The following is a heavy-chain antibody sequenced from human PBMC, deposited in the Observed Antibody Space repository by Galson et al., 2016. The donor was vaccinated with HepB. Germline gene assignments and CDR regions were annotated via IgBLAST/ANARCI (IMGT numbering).Heavy chain of an antibody. CDR3: AIAASRGDYFDY. V-gene: IGHV3-66*02. D-gene: IGHD6-13*01. CDR2: LSSGGGT. Sequence: SLRLSCAASGFTFSSYEMNWVRQAPGMGLEWVSTLSSGGGTYYADSVRGRFTISRDNYKNTLHLQMNSLRPEDTALYYCAIAASRGDYFDYWGQGTLVTVSS. J-gene: IGHJ4*02. CDR1: GFTFSSYE.